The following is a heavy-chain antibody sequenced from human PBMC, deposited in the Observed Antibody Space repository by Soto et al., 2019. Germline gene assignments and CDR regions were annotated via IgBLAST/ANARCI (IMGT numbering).Heavy chain of an antibody. Sequence: QPGGSLRLSCAASGFTFSSYGMHWVRQAPGKGLEWVAVISYDGSNKYYADSVKGRFTISRDNSKNTLYLQMNSLRAEDTAVYYCAKDQVNNWNYVNNWFDPWGQGTLVTVPS. J-gene: IGHJ5*02. CDR2: ISYDGSNK. CDR3: AKDQVNNWNYVNNWFDP. V-gene: IGHV3-30*18. D-gene: IGHD1-7*01. CDR1: GFTFSSYG.